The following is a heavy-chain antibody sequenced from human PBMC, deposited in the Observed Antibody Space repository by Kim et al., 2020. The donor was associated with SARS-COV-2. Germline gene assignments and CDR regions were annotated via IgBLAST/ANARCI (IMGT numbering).Heavy chain of an antibody. CDR3: ARGTRATGVDY. CDR2: T. D-gene: IGHD1-26*01. V-gene: IGHV4-34*01. Sequence: TNHNPPLTSRDTISVDTSKHQFSLKLSSVIAADTAVYYCARGTRATGVDYWGQGTLVTVSS. J-gene: IGHJ4*02.